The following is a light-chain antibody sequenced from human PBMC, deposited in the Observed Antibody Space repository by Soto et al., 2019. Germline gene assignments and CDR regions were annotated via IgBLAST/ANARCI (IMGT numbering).Light chain of an antibody. J-gene: IGKJ1*01. Sequence: DIQMTQSPSSLSASVGDRVTITCRASQGIGNGLGWFQQKPGRAPKRLMYAASSLESGVPPRFSGSGSGTEFTLTISSLQPEDFATYYCLQHNSYPRTFGKGTKVDIK. CDR1: QGIGNG. V-gene: IGKV1-17*01. CDR3: LQHNSYPRT. CDR2: AAS.